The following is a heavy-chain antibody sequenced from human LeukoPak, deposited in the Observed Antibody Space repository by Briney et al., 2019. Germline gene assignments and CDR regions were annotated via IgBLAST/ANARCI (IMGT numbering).Heavy chain of an antibody. D-gene: IGHD3-10*01. Sequence: SGTLSLTCAVSGGSISSSNWWSWVRQPPGKGLEWIGSIYYSGSTYYNPSLKSRVTISVDTSKNQFSLKPSSVTAADTAVYYCARHEVTDVWFGGSIYYMDVWGKGTTVTISS. J-gene: IGHJ6*03. CDR2: IYYSGST. CDR1: GGSISSSNW. CDR3: ARHEVTDVWFGGSIYYMDV. V-gene: IGHV4-4*02.